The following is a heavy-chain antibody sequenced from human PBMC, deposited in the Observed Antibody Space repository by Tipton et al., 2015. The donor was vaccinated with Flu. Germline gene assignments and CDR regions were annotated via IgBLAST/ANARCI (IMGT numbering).Heavy chain of an antibody. Sequence: TLFLTCSVSGDSIGSGYYWGWIRQPPGKGLEWIGSINHSGTTYYNPSLKSRVTISVDTSKNQFSLKLTSVTAADTAVYYCARDRWEYIRGFDSWGQGTLVTVSP. J-gene: IGHJ4*02. V-gene: IGHV4-38-2*02. CDR3: ARDRWEYIRGFDS. CDR2: INHSGTT. D-gene: IGHD2/OR15-2a*01. CDR1: GDSIGSGYY.